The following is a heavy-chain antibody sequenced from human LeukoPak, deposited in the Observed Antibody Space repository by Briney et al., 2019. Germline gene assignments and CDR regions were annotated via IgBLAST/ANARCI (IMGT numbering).Heavy chain of an antibody. CDR3: ARERSPVRATMYYFDY. CDR2: IIPILGIA. V-gene: IGHV1-69*04. Sequence: ASVKASCKASGGTFSSYAISWVRQAPGQGLEWMGRIIPILGIANYAQKFQGRVTITADKSTSTAYMELSSLRSEDTAVYCCARERSPVRATMYYFDYWGQGTLVTVSS. CDR1: GGTFSSYA. J-gene: IGHJ4*02. D-gene: IGHD1-26*01.